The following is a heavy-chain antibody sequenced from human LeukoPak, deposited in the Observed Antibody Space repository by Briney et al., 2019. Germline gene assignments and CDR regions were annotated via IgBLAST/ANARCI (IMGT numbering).Heavy chain of an antibody. V-gene: IGHV3-53*01. J-gene: IGHJ4*02. CDR3: TRDLNSGGSC. CDR1: GFTVSSSY. Sequence: GGSLRLSCAASGFTVSSSYMSWVRQAPGKGLEWVSVIHSGGKTYYADSVKGRFSISRDNSKNTLYLQMNSLRAQDTAAYYCTRDLNSGGSCWGQGALVTVSS. CDR2: IHSGGKT. D-gene: IGHD2-15*01.